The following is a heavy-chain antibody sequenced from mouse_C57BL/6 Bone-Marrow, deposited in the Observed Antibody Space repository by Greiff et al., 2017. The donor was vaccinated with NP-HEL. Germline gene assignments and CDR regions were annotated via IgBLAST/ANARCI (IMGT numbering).Heavy chain of an antibody. CDR1: GYTFTDYY. J-gene: IGHJ3*01. CDR3: ARSMGYGTFAY. Sequence: VQLQQSGPVLVKPGASVEMSCKASGYTFTDYYMNWVKQSHGKSLEWIGVINPYNGGTSYNQKFKGKATLTVDKSSSTAYMELNSLTSEDSAVYYCARSMGYGTFAYWGQGTLVTVSA. D-gene: IGHD2-10*02. CDR2: INPYNGGT. V-gene: IGHV1-19*01.